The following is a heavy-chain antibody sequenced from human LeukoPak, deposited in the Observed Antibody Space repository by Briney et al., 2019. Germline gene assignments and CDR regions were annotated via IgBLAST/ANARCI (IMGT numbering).Heavy chain of an antibody. CDR2: ISSSSNYI. V-gene: IGHV3-21*01. D-gene: IGHD6-13*01. CDR1: GFTFSSYS. CDR3: ARATGYGATFDY. J-gene: IGHJ4*02. Sequence: TTGGSLRLPCAASGFTFSSYSMNWVRQAPGKGLEWVSSISSSSNYIYYADSMKGRFTISRDNAKNSLYLQMNSLRAEDTAVYFCARATGYGATFDYWGQGTLVTVSS.